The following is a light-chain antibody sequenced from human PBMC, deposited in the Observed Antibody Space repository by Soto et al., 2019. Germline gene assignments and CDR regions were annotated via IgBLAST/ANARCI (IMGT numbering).Light chain of an antibody. CDR3: MQALQSLT. J-gene: IGKJ5*01. V-gene: IGKV2-28*01. Sequence: EIVMTQSPLTLPVTPGEPASIACMSIQSLLYNNTYNYLDWYVQKPGQSPQLLIYFGSNRAPGVPDRFSGSGSGTDFTLKINRVEAEDVGTYYCMQALQSLTFGQGTRLEIK. CDR2: FGS. CDR1: QSLLYNNTYNY.